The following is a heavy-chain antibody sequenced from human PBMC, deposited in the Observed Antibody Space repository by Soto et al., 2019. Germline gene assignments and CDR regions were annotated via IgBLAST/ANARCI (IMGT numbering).Heavy chain of an antibody. D-gene: IGHD2-15*01. CDR1: GGSISSGGYS. V-gene: IGHV4-30-2*01. CDR2: IYHSGST. J-gene: IGHJ5*02. CDR3: ARDDIVASGWFDP. Sequence: SETLSLTCAVSGGSISSGGYSWSWIRQPPGKGLEWIGYIYHSGSTYYNPSLKSRVTISVDRSKNQFSLKLSSVTAADTAVYYCARDDIVASGWFDPWGQGTLVTVSS.